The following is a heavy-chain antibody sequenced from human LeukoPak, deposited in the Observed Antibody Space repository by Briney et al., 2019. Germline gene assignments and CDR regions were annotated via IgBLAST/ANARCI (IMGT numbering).Heavy chain of an antibody. V-gene: IGHV3-7*01. CDR1: GFTFSSYW. Sequence: QSGGSLRLSCAASGFTFSSYWMSWVRQAPGRGLEWVANIKEDGSEKYYVDSVEGRFTISRDNAKNSLYLQMNSLRAEDTAVYYCARDRYYYYYYMDVWGKGTTVTVSS. J-gene: IGHJ6*03. CDR2: IKEDGSEK. CDR3: ARDRYYYYYYMDV.